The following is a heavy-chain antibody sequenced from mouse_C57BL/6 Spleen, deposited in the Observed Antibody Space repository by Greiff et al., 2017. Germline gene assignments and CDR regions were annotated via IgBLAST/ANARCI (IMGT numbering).Heavy chain of an antibody. V-gene: IGHV1-55*01. CDR3: ARSIITTGYFDY. CDR2: IYPGSGST. Sequence: QVQLQQPGAELVKPGASVKMSCKASGYTFTSYWITWVKQRPGQGLEWIGDIYPGSGSTNYNEKFKSKATLTVDTSSSTAYMQLSSLTSEDSAVYYCARSIITTGYFDYWGQGTTLTVSS. CDR1: GYTFTSYW. J-gene: IGHJ2*01. D-gene: IGHD1-1*01.